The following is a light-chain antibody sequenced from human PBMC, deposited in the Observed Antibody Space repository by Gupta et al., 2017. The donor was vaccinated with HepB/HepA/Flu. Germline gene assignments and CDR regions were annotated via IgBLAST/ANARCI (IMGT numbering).Light chain of an antibody. CDR2: RAS. V-gene: IGKV1-5*03. CDR1: QSIKTW. CDR3: QQNVNYSPIT. J-gene: IGKJ4*01. Sequence: DIQLTQSPSTLSASVGDRVTITCRASQSIKTWLAWYQQKPGRAPKLLIYRASTLETGVPSRFSGSGYGTDVTLTSSSRQQDDFATYYCQQNVNYSPITFGGGTKVEIK.